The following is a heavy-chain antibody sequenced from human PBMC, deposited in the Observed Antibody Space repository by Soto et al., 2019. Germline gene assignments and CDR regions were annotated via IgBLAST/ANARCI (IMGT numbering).Heavy chain of an antibody. CDR3: ARRLYYDSSGFEGGGMDV. D-gene: IGHD3-22*01. CDR1: GGSITNYY. J-gene: IGHJ6*02. Sequence: SETLSLTCTVSGGSITNYYWGWIRQPPGKGLEWIGSIYYSGSTYYNPSLKSRVTISVDTSKNQFSLKLSSVTAADTAVYYCARRLYYDSSGFEGGGMDVWGQGTTVTVSS. V-gene: IGHV4-39*01. CDR2: IYYSGST.